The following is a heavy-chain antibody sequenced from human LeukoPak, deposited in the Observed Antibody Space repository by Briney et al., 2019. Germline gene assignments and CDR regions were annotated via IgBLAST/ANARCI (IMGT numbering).Heavy chain of an antibody. CDR3: ARGRDVLRFIRGAFDI. Sequence: GASVKVSCKASGGTFSSYAISWVRQAPGQGLEWMGGIIPIFGTANYAQKFQGRVTITTDESTSTAYMELSSLRSEDTAVYYCARGRDVLRFIRGAFDIWGQGTMVTVSS. D-gene: IGHD3-3*01. V-gene: IGHV1-69*05. CDR1: GGTFSSYA. CDR2: IIPIFGTA. J-gene: IGHJ3*02.